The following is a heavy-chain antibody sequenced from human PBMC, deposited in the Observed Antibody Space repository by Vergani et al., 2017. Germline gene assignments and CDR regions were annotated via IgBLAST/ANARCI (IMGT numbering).Heavy chain of an antibody. D-gene: IGHD3-10*01. CDR1: GYTFTAYY. Sequence: QVQLVQSGAEVGKPGASVKISCKASGYTFTAYYIHWVRQAPEQGLEWVGVISPDGFSTFYAQKFQGRVTITRDTSTSTVYVEVTSLRSDDTAVYYCARNREVRGVMGGMDVWGQGTTVTVSS. J-gene: IGHJ6*02. CDR2: ISPDGFST. CDR3: ARNREVRGVMGGMDV. V-gene: IGHV1-46*01.